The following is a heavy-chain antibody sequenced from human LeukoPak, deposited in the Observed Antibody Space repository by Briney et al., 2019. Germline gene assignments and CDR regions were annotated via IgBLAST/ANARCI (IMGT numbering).Heavy chain of an antibody. D-gene: IGHD6-13*01. J-gene: IGHJ6*03. Sequence: SETLSLTCAVYGGSFSGYYWRWIRQPPGKGLEWIGEINHSGSTNYNPSLKSRVTISVDTSKNQFSLKLSSVTAADTAVYYCARPFQHYSSSWPYYYYYMDVWGKGTTVTVSS. CDR2: INHSGST. CDR3: ARPFQHYSSSWPYYYYYMDV. V-gene: IGHV4-34*01. CDR1: GGSFSGYY.